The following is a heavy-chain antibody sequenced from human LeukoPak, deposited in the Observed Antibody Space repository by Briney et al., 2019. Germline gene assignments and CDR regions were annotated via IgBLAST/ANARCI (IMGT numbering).Heavy chain of an antibody. CDR3: AKDEAYSYGYNY. V-gene: IGHV3-30*18. J-gene: IGHJ4*02. CDR1: GFTFSSYG. D-gene: IGHD5-18*01. Sequence: GGSLRLSCAASGFTFSSYGMPWVRQAPGKGLEWVAVISYDGSNKYYADSVKGRFTISRDNSKNTLYLQMNSLRAEDTAVYYCAKDEAYSYGYNYWGQGTLVTVSS. CDR2: ISYDGSNK.